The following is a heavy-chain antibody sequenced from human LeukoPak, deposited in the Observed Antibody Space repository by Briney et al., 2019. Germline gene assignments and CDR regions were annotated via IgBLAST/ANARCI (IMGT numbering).Heavy chain of an antibody. CDR3: ARRLQYYYDSSWNYDY. CDR1: GYSFTSYW. J-gene: IGHJ4*02. CDR2: IYPGDSDT. D-gene: IGHD3-22*01. Sequence: GESLKISCKGSGYSFTSYWIGWVRQMPGKGLEWMGIIYPGDSDTRYSPSFQGQVTISADKSISTAYLQWSSLKASDTATYYCARRLQYYYDSSWNYDYWGQGTLVTVSS. V-gene: IGHV5-51*01.